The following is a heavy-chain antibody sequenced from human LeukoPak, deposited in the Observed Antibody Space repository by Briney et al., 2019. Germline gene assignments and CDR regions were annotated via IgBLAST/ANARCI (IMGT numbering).Heavy chain of an antibody. V-gene: IGHV3-74*01. D-gene: IGHD3-16*02. CDR2: INTDGSTM. CDR3: ARAGSYRFDY. Sequence: GGSLRLSCAASGFTFSNYWMHWVRQVPGKGLVWVSRINTDGSTMDYADSLKGRFTISRDDAKNTLYLQMYSLRDEDTAIYYCARAGSYRFDYWGQGTLVTVSS. J-gene: IGHJ4*02. CDR1: GFTFSNYW.